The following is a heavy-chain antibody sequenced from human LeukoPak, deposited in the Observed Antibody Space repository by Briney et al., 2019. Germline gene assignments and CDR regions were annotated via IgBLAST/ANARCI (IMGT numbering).Heavy chain of an antibody. V-gene: IGHV3-74*01. CDR3: ARVGLAAREWDY. CDR1: GFTFSSYW. J-gene: IGHJ4*02. CDR2: IDSEGRST. Sequence: GGSLRLSCAASGFTFSSYWMYWVRQAPGMGLVWVSGIDSEGRSTGYADSVKGRFTISRDNAKNTLYLQMDSLRAEDTAVYYCARVGLAAREWDYWGQGTLVTVSS. D-gene: IGHD6-6*01.